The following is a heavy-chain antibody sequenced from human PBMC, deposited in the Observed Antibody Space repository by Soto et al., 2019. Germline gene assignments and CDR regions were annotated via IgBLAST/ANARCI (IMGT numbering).Heavy chain of an antibody. CDR2: ISSSSYT. CDR1: GFTFSDYY. V-gene: IGHV3-11*05. D-gene: IGHD4-17*01. Sequence: QVQLVESGGGLVKPGGSLRLSCAASGFTFSDYYMSWIRQAPGKGLEWVSYISSSSYTNYADSVKGRFTISRDNAKNSLYLQMNSLRAEDTAVYYCASYSTVTTFAFDIWGQGTMVTVSS. CDR3: ASYSTVTTFAFDI. J-gene: IGHJ3*02.